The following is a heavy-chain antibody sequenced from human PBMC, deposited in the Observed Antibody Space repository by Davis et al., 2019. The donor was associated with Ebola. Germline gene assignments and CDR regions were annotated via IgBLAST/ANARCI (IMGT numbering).Heavy chain of an antibody. CDR1: GGSITGYY. V-gene: IGHV4-59*08. CDR2: IHYSGVT. D-gene: IGHD4/OR15-4a*01. J-gene: IGHJ3*02. CDR3: GRHFDYDYGADAFNI. Sequence: GSLRPSCTVPGGSITGYYWSWIRQLPGKGLEWIGYIHYSGVTNYNPSLNSRVTISVGTSKNQFFLGLSSVTAADTAMYYCGRHFDYDYGADAFNIWGQGTMVSVSS.